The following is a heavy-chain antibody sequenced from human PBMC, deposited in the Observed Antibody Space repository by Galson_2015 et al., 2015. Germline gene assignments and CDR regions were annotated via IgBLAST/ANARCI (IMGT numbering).Heavy chain of an antibody. Sequence: SLRLSCAASGFIFSPYRMNWVRQAPGKGLEWLAYISCRSSTSNCADSVKGRFTISRDNAKNSLYLQMNSLRDIDKAVYYCARGGGFCTSCYGIDYWGQGTLVTVSS. J-gene: IGHJ4*02. CDR3: ARGGGFCTSCYGIDY. V-gene: IGHV3-48*02. D-gene: IGHD2-2*01. CDR2: ISCRSSTS. CDR1: GFIFSPYR.